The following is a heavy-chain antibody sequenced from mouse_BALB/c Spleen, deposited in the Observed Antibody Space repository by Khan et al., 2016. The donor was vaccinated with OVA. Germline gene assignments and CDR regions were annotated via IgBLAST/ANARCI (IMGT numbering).Heavy chain of an antibody. CDR3: ARQPYYHYNIMDY. CDR1: GFSLTNYG. J-gene: IGHJ4*01. D-gene: IGHD2-10*01. V-gene: IGHV2-6-1*01. CDR2: IWSDGST. Sequence: QVQLKESGPGLVAPSQSLSITCTISGFSLTNYGVHWLRQPPGRGLEWLVVIWSDGSTTYNSALKSRLSISKDNSKSQVFLKMNSLQTDDTAMLYCARQPYYHYNIMDYWGQGTSGTGAS.